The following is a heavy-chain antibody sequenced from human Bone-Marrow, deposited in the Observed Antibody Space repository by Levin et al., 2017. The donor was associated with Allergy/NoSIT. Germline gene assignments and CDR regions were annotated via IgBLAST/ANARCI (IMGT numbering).Heavy chain of an antibody. Sequence: LRLSCTVSGASISSSGNYWSWIRQHPGTGLEWIGYIYYSGSTYYNPSLKSRVTISVDTSKNQFSLRLTSVTAADAAVYYCARGRLEYSSSSKGGWSDPWGQGILVTVSS. V-gene: IGHV4-31*03. D-gene: IGHD6-13*01. CDR3: ARGRLEYSSSSKGGWSDP. CDR1: GASISSSGNY. CDR2: IYYSGST. J-gene: IGHJ5*02.